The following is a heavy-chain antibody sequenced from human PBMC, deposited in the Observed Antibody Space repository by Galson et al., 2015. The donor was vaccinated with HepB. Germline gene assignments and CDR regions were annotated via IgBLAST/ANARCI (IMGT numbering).Heavy chain of an antibody. CDR2: ISGSGGST. CDR3: AKVPDGWRVYFDY. J-gene: IGHJ4*02. Sequence: SLRLSCAASGFTFSSYAMSWVRQAPGKGLEWVSAISGSGGSTYYADSVKGRFTISRDNSKNTLYLQMNSLRAEDTAVYYCAKVPDGWRVYFDYWGQGTLVTVSS. D-gene: IGHD6-19*01. CDR1: GFTFSSYA. V-gene: IGHV3-23*01.